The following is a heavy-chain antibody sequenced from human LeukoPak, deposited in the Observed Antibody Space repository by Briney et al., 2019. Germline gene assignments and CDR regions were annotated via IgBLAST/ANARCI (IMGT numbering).Heavy chain of an antibody. Sequence: PSETLSLTCTVSGGSISSHYWSWLRQPPGKGLEWIGYIYYSGSTNYNPSLKSRVTISVDTSKNQFSLKLSSVTAADTAVYYCARDSSGHCSGGSCYAFDYWGQGILVTVSS. CDR1: GGSISSHY. D-gene: IGHD2-15*01. CDR3: ARDSSGHCSGGSCYAFDY. CDR2: IYYSGST. V-gene: IGHV4-59*11. J-gene: IGHJ4*02.